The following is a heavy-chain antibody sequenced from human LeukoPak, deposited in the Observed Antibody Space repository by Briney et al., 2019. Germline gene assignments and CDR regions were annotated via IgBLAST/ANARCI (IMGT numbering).Heavy chain of an antibody. V-gene: IGHV6-1*01. J-gene: IGHJ4*02. CDR3: ARNLRPDFDY. Sequence: SQTLSLTCAISGDSVYSGSSAWSWIRQSPSRGLEWLVRTYYRSKWNHDYAESLKSRITINPDSSKNEFSLQLDSVAPEDTAVYYCARNLRPDFDYWGQGTLVTVSS. CDR2: TYYRSKWNH. CDR1: GDSVYSGSSA.